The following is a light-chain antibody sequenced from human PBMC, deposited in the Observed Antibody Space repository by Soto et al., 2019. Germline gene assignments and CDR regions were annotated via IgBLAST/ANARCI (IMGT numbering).Light chain of an antibody. CDR2: EDN. CDR3: LSYASRDTILWV. CDR1: SSDVGDYEY. J-gene: IGLJ3*02. Sequence: QSALTQPASVSGSPGQSFTISCTGTSSDVGDYEYVSWYQQYPGKATKLLIDEDNNRPSGISNRCSGSKAGNTASLTITGLQAEDEADYYCLSYASRDTILWVFGGGTKLTVL. V-gene: IGLV2-14*01.